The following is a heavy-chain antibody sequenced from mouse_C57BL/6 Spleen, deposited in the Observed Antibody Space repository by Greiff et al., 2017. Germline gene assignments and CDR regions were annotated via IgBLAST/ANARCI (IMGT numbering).Heavy chain of an antibody. V-gene: IGHV1-53*01. CDR3: ARNGYDGRGDY. CDR2: INPSNGGT. D-gene: IGHD2-2*01. J-gene: IGHJ4*01. CDR1: GYTFTGYW. Sequence: QFQLQQPGPELVKPGASVKLSCKASGYTFTGYWMHWVKQRPDQGLEWIGNINPSNGGTNYNEKFKSKATLTVDKSSSTAYMQLSSLTSEDSAVYYCARNGYDGRGDYWGQGTSVTVSS.